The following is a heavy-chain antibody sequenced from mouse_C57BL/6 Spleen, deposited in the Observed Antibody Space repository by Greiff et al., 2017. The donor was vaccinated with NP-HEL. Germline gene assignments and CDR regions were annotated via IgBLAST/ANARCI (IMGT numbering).Heavy chain of an antibody. V-gene: IGHV1-75*01. CDR3: ARSAYGNYVGFAY. J-gene: IGHJ3*01. Sequence: QVQLKESGPELVKPGASVKISCKASGYTFTDYYINWVKQRPGQGLEWIGWIFPGSGSTYYNEKFKGKATLTVDKSSSTAYMLLSSLTSEDSAVYFCARSAYGNYVGFAYWGQGTLVTVSA. CDR1: GYTFTDYY. D-gene: IGHD2-1*01. CDR2: IFPGSGST.